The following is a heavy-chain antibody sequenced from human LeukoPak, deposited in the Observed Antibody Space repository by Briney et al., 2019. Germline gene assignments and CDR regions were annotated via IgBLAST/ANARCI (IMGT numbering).Heavy chain of an antibody. J-gene: IGHJ4*02. CDR1: GFIFSPYN. CDR3: ARVSGYYDFWSGYPDY. Sequence: GGSLRLSCAASGFIFSPYNMNWVRQAPGKGLEWVSLISSGSTTMYYADSVKGRFTISRDNAKNLLYLQMNSLRAEDTAVYYCARVSGYYDFWSGYPDYWGQGTLVTVSS. D-gene: IGHD3-3*01. CDR2: ISSGSTTM. V-gene: IGHV3-48*01.